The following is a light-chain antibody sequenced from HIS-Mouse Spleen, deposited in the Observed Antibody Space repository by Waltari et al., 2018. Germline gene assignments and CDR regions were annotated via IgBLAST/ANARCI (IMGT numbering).Light chain of an antibody. CDR2: DVS. CDR1: SSEVGGYNY. Sequence: QSALTQPRSVSGSPGQSVTISCTGTSSEVGGYNYVPWYQQHPGKAPKLLIYDVSKRPSGVPDRFSGSKSGNTASLTISGLQAEDEADYYCCSYAGSYTVVFGGGTKLTVL. V-gene: IGLV2-11*01. J-gene: IGLJ2*01. CDR3: CSYAGSYTVV.